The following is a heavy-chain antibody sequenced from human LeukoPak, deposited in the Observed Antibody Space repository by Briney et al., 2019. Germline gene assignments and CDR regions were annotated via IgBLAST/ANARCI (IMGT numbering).Heavy chain of an antibody. J-gene: IGHJ4*02. CDR3: AREVPASSPPDY. Sequence: PSETLSLTCTVSGYSISSGYYWGWIRQPPGKGLEWNGSIYHSGSTYYNPSLKSRVTISVDTSKNQFSLKLSSVTAADTAVYYCAREVPASSPPDYWGQGTLVTVSS. CDR1: GYSISSGYY. D-gene: IGHD2-2*01. V-gene: IGHV4-38-2*02. CDR2: IYHSGST.